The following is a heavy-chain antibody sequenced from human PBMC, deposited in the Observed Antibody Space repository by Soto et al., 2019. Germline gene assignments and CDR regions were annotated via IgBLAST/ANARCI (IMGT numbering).Heavy chain of an antibody. CDR2: IRSKACGGKT. V-gene: IGHV3-49*04. Sequence: PGGSLRLSCTASGFTFGDYAMSWVRQSPGKGLEWVGFIRSKACGGKTEYAASGKGRFTISRENSTSIAYLQMNSLKPEATAVYYCTREDPHYYYDSSGYYAHFDYWGQGTLVTVSS. CDR1: GFTFGDYA. D-gene: IGHD3-22*01. CDR3: TREDPHYYYDSSGYYAHFDY. J-gene: IGHJ4*02.